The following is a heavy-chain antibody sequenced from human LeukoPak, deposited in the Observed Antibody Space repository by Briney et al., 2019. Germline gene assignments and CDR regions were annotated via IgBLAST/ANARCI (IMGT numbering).Heavy chain of an antibody. J-gene: IGHJ4*02. CDR1: GGSFSGYY. V-gene: IGHV4-34*01. Sequence: SETLSLTCAVYGGSFSGYYWSWIRQPPGKGLEWIGEINHSGSTNYNPSLKSRVTISVDTSKNQFSLKLSSVTAADTAVYYCARGSWELLDYWGQGTLVTVSS. CDR3: ARGSWELLDY. D-gene: IGHD1-26*01. CDR2: INHSGST.